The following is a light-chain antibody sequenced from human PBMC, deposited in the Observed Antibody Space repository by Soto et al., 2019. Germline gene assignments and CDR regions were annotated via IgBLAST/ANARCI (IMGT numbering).Light chain of an antibody. V-gene: IGKV3-15*01. CDR2: SAS. Sequence: EIVMTQSPATLSVSPGERATLSCRASQSISSELAWYQQKPGQPPRLLIYSASTRATGVPARFTGSGSGSEFTPTISGLQSEDFAVYYCPQGHTRHLAFGQGTRLEI. J-gene: IGKJ2*01. CDR3: PQGHTRHLA. CDR1: QSISSE.